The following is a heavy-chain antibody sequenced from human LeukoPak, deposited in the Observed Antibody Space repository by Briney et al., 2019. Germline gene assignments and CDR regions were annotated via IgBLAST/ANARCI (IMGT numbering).Heavy chain of an antibody. V-gene: IGHV4-31*03. Sequence: SETLSLTCTVSGGSISSGAFYWNWIRQHPGKGLEWVGYIYYSGSSSYNPSLKSRVTISVDTSKNQFSLKLSSVTAADTAVYYCTRSTNLEAFDIWGQGTMVTVSS. J-gene: IGHJ3*02. CDR3: TRSTNLEAFDI. CDR2: IYYSGSS. D-gene: IGHD2-8*01. CDR1: GGSISSGAFY.